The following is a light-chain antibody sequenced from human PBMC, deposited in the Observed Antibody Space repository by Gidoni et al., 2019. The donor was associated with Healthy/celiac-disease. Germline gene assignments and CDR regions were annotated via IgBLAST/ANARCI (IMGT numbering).Light chain of an antibody. CDR1: QNVRDY. J-gene: IGKJ1*01. CDR2: AAS. Sequence: DIQMTQSPSSLSASVGDRVTITCRASQNVRDYLNWYQQRPGKAPKVLIYAASRLQSGVPSRFSGSGSGTDFTLTITSLQPEDFATYYCQQSYSTWTFXQXTKVEIK. V-gene: IGKV1-39*01. CDR3: QQSYSTWT.